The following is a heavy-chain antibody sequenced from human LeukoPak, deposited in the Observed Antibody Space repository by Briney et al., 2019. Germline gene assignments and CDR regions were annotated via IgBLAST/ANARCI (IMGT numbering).Heavy chain of an antibody. CDR3: AREARYCSGGTCYPIYYYYMDV. D-gene: IGHD2-15*01. CDR1: GFTFSSYE. J-gene: IGHJ6*03. Sequence: PGGSLRLSCAASGFTFSSYEMNWVRQAPGKGLEWVSYISSSGSTIYYADSVKGRFTISRDNAKNTLYLQMNSLRAEDTAVYYCAREARYCSGGTCYPIYYYYMDVWGKGTTVTVSS. V-gene: IGHV3-48*03. CDR2: ISSSGSTI.